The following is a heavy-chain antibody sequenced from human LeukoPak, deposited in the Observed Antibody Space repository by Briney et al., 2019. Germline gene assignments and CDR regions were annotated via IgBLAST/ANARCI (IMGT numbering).Heavy chain of an antibody. Sequence: GGSLRLSCAASGFTVSSSYMNWVRQAPGQGLEWISLISGGDNTYYADSVKGRFTIARHNSKNTLCPEMNSLRVEDTAVYYCARDSRDGYYYVGTDYWGQGTLVTVSS. V-gene: IGHV3-53*04. D-gene: IGHD5-24*01. CDR3: ARDSRDGYYYVGTDY. J-gene: IGHJ4*02. CDR2: ISGGDNT. CDR1: GFTVSSSY.